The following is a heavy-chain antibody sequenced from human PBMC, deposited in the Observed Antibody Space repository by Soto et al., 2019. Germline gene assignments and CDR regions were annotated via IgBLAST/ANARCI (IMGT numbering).Heavy chain of an antibody. J-gene: IGHJ6*02. Sequence: GESLKISCKGSGYSFNKYWIGWVRQMPGKGLEWMGVIYPGDSDIRYGPSFQGQVTISVDKTTSTAYLQWRSLKASDAAVYYCARSEVVVASGTFYYYYGMDVWGQGTTVTVSS. CDR1: GYSFNKYW. CDR2: IYPGDSDI. CDR3: ARSEVVVASGTFYYYYGMDV. D-gene: IGHD2-15*01. V-gene: IGHV5-51*01.